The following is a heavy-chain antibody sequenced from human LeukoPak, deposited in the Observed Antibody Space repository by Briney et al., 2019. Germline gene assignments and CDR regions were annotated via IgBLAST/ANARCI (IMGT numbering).Heavy chain of an antibody. CDR3: ARGFTMIVVVTYNWFDP. V-gene: IGHV1-2*02. CDR1: GYTFTGYY. Sequence: ASVKVSCKASGYTFTGYYMHWVRQAPGQGLEWMGWINPNSGGTNYAQKFQGRVTMTRDTSISTAYMELSRLRSDDTAVYYCARGFTMIVVVTYNWFDPWGQGTLVTVSS. D-gene: IGHD3-22*01. CDR2: INPNSGGT. J-gene: IGHJ5*02.